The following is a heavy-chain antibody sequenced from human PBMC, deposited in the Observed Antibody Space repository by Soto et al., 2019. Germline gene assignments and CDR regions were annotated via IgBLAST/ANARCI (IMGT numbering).Heavy chain of an antibody. D-gene: IGHD3-3*01. CDR3: AENADFWSWWMDV. V-gene: IGHV3-23*01. J-gene: IGHJ6*02. Sequence: GAPLSLSCAASGFPFNSLTLARVRPDPGKGLEWVSIISSSGDGTYYVDSVKGRCTISRDTSRNTLNLQMNSLRAEDTAGYYCAENADFWSWWMDVWGQWTTVTVSS. CDR1: GFPFNSLT. CDR2: ISSSGDGT.